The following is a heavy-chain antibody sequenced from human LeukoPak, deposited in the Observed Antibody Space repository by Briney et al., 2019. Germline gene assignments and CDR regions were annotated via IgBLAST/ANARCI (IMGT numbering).Heavy chain of an antibody. D-gene: IGHD3-22*01. Sequence: SETLSLTCTVSGSSISSYYWSWIRQPPGKGLEWIGYIYYSGSTNYNPSLKSRVTISVDTSKNQFSLKLSSVTAADTAVYYCAMCVSYKDSLAYFNEYFEHWGQGTLVTVSS. V-gene: IGHV4-59*08. CDR1: GSSISSYY. J-gene: IGHJ1*01. CDR2: IYYSGST. CDR3: AMCVSYKDSLAYFNEYFEH.